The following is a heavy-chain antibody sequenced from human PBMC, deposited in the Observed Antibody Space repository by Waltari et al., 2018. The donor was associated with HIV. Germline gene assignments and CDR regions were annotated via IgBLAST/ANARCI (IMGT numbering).Heavy chain of an antibody. D-gene: IGHD3-10*01. Sequence: EVQLVESGGGLVQPGGSLRRSCSASGLTFRSYTMNWVRQAPGKGLEWVAYISSSISTIYYADSVKGRFTISRDNAKNSVYLQMNSLRAEDTAVYYCARDSTTRVRDLDYWGQGTLVTVSS. J-gene: IGHJ4*02. CDR1: GLTFRSYT. CDR2: ISSSISTI. V-gene: IGHV3-48*04. CDR3: ARDSTTRVRDLDY.